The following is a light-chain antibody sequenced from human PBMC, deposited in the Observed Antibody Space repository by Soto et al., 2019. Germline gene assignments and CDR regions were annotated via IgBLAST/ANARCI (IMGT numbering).Light chain of an antibody. CDR1: QSVSSN. Sequence: ETLMTQSPATLSVSPAERATLSCRASQSVSSNLAWYQQKPGQAPRLLIYAASSRATGIPARFSGSGSGTEFTLTISSLHSEDFAVYYCQQYNTWLVTFGQGTKVDI. CDR2: AAS. V-gene: IGKV3-15*01. J-gene: IGKJ1*01. CDR3: QQYNTWLVT.